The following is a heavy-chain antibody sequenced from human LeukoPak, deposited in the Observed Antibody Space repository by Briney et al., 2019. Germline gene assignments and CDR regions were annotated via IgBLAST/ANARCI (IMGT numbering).Heavy chain of an antibody. CDR2: ISSSSSTM. D-gene: IGHD6-6*01. Sequence: GGSLRLSCAASGFTFNTYSMNWVRQAPGKGLEWVSYISSSSSTMYYAVSVKGRFTISRDNAKNSLYLQMNSLRAEDTAVYFCARSYSSSSGTAWDSWGQGTLVTVSS. J-gene: IGHJ4*02. CDR1: GFTFNTYS. V-gene: IGHV3-48*04. CDR3: ARSYSSSSGTAWDS.